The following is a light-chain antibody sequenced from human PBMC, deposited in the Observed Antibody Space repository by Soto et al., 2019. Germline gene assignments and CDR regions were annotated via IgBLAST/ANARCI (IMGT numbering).Light chain of an antibody. CDR3: QQYGSSPWT. J-gene: IGKJ1*01. CDR2: GAS. CDR1: QSVSSY. Sequence: EIVLTQSPATLSLSPGEIATLSCRASQSVSSYLAWYQQKPGQAPRLLIYGASNRATGIPDRFGGSGSGTDFTLTISRLEPEDVAVYYCQQYGSSPWTLGQGTKVDIK. V-gene: IGKV3-20*01.